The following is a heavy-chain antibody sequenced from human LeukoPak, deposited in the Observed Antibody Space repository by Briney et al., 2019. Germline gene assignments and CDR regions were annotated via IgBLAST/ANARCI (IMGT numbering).Heavy chain of an antibody. CDR1: GFTFDSYA. J-gene: IGHJ4*02. V-gene: IGHV3-23*01. Sequence: GGSLRLSCAASGFTFDSYAMNWVRQTPGKGLEWVSTISGSGGSTYYADSVKGRFTISRDSSKNTLYLQMNNLRAEDTAVYYCAKDRPPDYWGQGTLVTVTS. CDR2: ISGSGGST. CDR3: AKDRPPDY. D-gene: IGHD6-6*01.